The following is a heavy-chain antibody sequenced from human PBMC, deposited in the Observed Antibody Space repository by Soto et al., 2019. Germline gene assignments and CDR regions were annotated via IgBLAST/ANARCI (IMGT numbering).Heavy chain of an antibody. V-gene: IGHV1-18*01. CDR3: ARGRYGDY. Sequence: QVHLVQSGAEVRKPGASVKVSCKFSGYTFTSYGIAWVRQAPGQGLEWLGWISAHNDNTNYAQKVQGRVTVTRDTSTSTAYMELRNLRSDDTAVYYCARGRYGDYWGQGALVTVSS. D-gene: IGHD1-1*01. CDR2: ISAHNDNT. CDR1: GYTFTSYG. J-gene: IGHJ4*02.